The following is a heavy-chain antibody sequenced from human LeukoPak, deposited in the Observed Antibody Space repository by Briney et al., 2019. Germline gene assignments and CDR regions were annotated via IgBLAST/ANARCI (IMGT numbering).Heavy chain of an antibody. CDR3: ARGGDCSSASCFGWLDP. CDR2: IYYSGST. D-gene: IGHD2-2*01. J-gene: IGHJ5*02. CDR1: GGSISSYY. V-gene: IGHV4-59*01. Sequence: SETLSLTCTVSGGSISSYYWSWIRQPPGKGLEWHGYIYYSGSTNYNPSLKSRVTISVDTSKNQFSLRLSSVTAADTAVYYCARGGDCSSASCFGWLDPWGQGTLVTVSS.